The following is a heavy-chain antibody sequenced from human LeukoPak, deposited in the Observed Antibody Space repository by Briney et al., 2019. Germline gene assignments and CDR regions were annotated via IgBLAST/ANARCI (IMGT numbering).Heavy chain of an antibody. V-gene: IGHV4-34*01. D-gene: IGHD2-2*01. Sequence: SETPSLTCAVYGGSFSGYYWSWIRQPPGKGLEWIGEINHSGSTNYNPSLKSRVIISVDTSKNQFSLKLSSVTAADTAVYYCARATPSRYCSSTSCYGYSYGSHGSPLDYWGQGTLVTVSS. CDR3: ARATPSRYCSSTSCYGYSYGSHGSPLDY. CDR2: INHSGST. J-gene: IGHJ4*02. CDR1: GGSFSGYY.